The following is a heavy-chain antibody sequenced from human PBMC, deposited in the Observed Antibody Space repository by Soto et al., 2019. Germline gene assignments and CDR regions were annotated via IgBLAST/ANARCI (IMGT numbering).Heavy chain of an antibody. CDR1: GGSFSGYY. J-gene: IGHJ4*02. Sequence: QVQLQQWGAGLLKPSETLSLTCAVYGGSFSGYYWSWIRQPPGKGLEWIGEINHSGSTNYNPSLKSRVTISVDTSKNQLSLKLSSVTAPDTAVYYCARGRIAARPGSRNDYWGQGTLVTVSS. D-gene: IGHD6-6*01. CDR2: INHSGST. CDR3: ARGRIAARPGSRNDY. V-gene: IGHV4-34*01.